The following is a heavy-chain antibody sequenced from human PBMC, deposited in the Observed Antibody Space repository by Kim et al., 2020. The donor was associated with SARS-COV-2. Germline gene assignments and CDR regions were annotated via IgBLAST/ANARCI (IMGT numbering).Heavy chain of an antibody. CDR1: GGSVSSGSFY. Sequence: SETLSLTCTVSGGSVSSGSFYWTWIRQPPGKELEWIAYIYYSGSTNYNPSLKSRVTISVDTSKNQFSLKLSSVTAADTAVYYCARDVSSTSHFDPWGRGT. J-gene: IGHJ2*01. CDR3: ARDVSSTSHFDP. D-gene: IGHD2-2*01. V-gene: IGHV4-61*01. CDR2: IYYSGST.